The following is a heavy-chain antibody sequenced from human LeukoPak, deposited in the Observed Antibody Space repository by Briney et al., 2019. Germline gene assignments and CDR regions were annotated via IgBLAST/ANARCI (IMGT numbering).Heavy chain of an antibody. Sequence: PWASVKVSCKASGYTFTSYDMPWVRQAPGQGLEWMGIINPSGGSTSCAQKFQGRVTMTRDTSTSTVYMELSSLRSEDTAVYYCARDRDIVVVVAATVGAFDYWGQGTLVTVSS. CDR2: INPSGGST. CDR1: GYTFTSYD. J-gene: IGHJ4*02. CDR3: ARDRDIVVVVAATVGAFDY. D-gene: IGHD2-15*01. V-gene: IGHV1-46*01.